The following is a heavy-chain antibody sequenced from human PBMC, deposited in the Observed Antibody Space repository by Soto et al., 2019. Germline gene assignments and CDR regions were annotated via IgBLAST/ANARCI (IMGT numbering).Heavy chain of an antibody. CDR2: INPSGGAT. J-gene: IGHJ4*02. CDR3: TRETAQVGPTAT. V-gene: IGHV1-46*03. D-gene: IGHD2-2*01. Sequence: ASVKVSCKASGYILTTYYMHWVRQAPGQGLEWMGMINPSGGATSYAQKFQGRVTMTRDTSTSTVYMELSSLRSEDTAVYYCTRETAQVGPTATWGQGTLVTVSS. CDR1: GYILTTYY.